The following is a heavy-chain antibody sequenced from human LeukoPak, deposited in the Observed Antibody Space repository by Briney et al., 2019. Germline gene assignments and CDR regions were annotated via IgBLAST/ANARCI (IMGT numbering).Heavy chain of an antibody. CDR1: GFTFSSYA. J-gene: IGHJ4*02. CDR2: IYSGGST. V-gene: IGHV3-66*01. Sequence: GGSLRLSCAASGFTFSSYAMSWVRQAPGKGLEWVSVIYSGGSTYYADSVKGRFTISRDNSKNTLYLQMNSLRAEDTAVYYCARDSRIQLWHWGQGTLVTVSS. CDR3: ARDSRIQLWH. D-gene: IGHD5-18*01.